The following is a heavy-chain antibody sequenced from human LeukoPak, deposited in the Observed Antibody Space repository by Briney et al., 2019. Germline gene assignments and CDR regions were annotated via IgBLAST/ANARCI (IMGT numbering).Heavy chain of an antibody. CDR2: ISSSSSYI. J-gene: IGHJ6*04. CDR3: AELGITMIGGV. CDR1: GFKFSSYS. D-gene: IGHD3-10*02. V-gene: IGHV3-21*01. Sequence: GGSLRLSCAASGFKFSSYSMKWVRQAPGKGLEWVSFISSSSSYIYYADSLKGRFTISRDNAKNSLYLQMNSLRAEDAAVYYCAELGITMIGGVWGKGTTVTISS.